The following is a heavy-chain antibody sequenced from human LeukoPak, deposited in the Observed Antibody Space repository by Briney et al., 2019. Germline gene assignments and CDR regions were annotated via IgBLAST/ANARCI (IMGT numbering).Heavy chain of an antibody. CDR3: AKDSFTYYYDSSGYYGDY. Sequence: PGGSLRLSCAASGFTFSSYAMSWVRQAPGKGLEWVSAISGSGGSTYYADSVKGRFTISRDNSKNTLYLQMNSLRAEDTAVYYCAKDSFTYYYDSSGYYGDYWGQGTLVTVSS. CDR2: ISGSGGST. D-gene: IGHD3-22*01. CDR1: GFTFSSYA. J-gene: IGHJ4*02. V-gene: IGHV3-23*01.